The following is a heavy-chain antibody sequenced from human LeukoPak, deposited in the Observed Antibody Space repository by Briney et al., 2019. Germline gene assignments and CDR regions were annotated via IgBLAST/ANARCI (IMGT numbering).Heavy chain of an antibody. CDR3: ARRGYSGYSHY. CDR2: IYTSGST. D-gene: IGHD5-12*01. CDR1: GGSISSGSYY. J-gene: IGHJ4*02. Sequence: SQTLSLTCTVSGGSISSGSYYWSWIRQPAGKGLEWIGRIYTSGSTNYNPPLKSRVTISVDTSKNQFSLKLSSVTAADTAVYYCARRGYSGYSHYWGQGTLVTVSS. V-gene: IGHV4-61*02.